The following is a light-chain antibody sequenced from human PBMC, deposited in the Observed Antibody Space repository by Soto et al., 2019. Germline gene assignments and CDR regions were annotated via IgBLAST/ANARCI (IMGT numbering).Light chain of an antibody. CDR3: QTWGTGFLL. J-gene: IGLJ3*02. V-gene: IGLV4-69*01. CDR2: VHNDGSH. CDR1: SRHSNYA. Sequence: QSVLTQSPSASASLGASVTLTCTLSSRHSNYAIAWHQQQPEKGPRLLMKVHNDGSHTKGDGIPDRFSGSSSGAERYLTISSLQSEDEADYYCQTWGTGFLLFGGGIKLTVL.